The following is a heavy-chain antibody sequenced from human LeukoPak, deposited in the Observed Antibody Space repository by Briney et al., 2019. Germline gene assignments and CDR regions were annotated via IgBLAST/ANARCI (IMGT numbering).Heavy chain of an antibody. CDR3: ARHIAYYYDSSGYRPLLGAFDN. J-gene: IGHJ3*02. Sequence: SETLSLTCTVSGGSISSYYCSWIRQPPGKGLEWIGYIYYSGSTNYNPSLKSRVTISVDTSKNQFSLKLSSVTAADTAVYYCARHIAYYYDSSGYRPLLGAFDNWGQGTMVTVSS. CDR2: IYYSGST. D-gene: IGHD3-22*01. V-gene: IGHV4-59*08. CDR1: GGSISSYY.